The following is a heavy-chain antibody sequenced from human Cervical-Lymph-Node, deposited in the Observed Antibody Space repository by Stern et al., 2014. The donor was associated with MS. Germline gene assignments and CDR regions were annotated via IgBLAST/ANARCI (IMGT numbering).Heavy chain of an antibody. CDR3: ARDRGMIVVVTYSFEN. CDR1: GFSFSSYG. D-gene: IGHD3-22*01. V-gene: IGHV3-30*03. Sequence: VQLVESGGGVVQPGRSLRLSCAASGFSFSSYGMHWVRQAPGKGLEWVAVISYDGSNQCYADSVKGRLTISRDNSKNTLYLQMDSLRAEDTGVYYCARDRGMIVVVTYSFENWGQGTLVTVSS. CDR2: ISYDGSNQ. J-gene: IGHJ4*02.